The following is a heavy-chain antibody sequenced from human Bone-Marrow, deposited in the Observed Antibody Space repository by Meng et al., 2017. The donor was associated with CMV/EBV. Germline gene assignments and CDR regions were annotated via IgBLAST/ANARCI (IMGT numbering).Heavy chain of an antibody. J-gene: IGHJ6*02. D-gene: IGHD3-3*01. CDR2: ISWNSGSI. V-gene: IGHV3-9*01. CDR1: GGSISSYY. Sequence: LSLTCTVSGGSISSYYWSWVRQAPGKGLEWVSGISWNSGSIGYADSVKGRFTISRDNAKNSLYLQMNSLRAEDTALYYCAKDTATIFGVVIIPYGMDVWGQGTTVTVSS. CDR3: AKDTATIFGVVIIPYGMDV.